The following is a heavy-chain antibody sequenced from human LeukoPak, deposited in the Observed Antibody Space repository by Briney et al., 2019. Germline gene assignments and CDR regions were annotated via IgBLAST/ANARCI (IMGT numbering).Heavy chain of an antibody. CDR3: ARGGRGGYNYLY. V-gene: IGHV4-59*01. CDR2: IYYIGST. Sequence: PSETLSLTCNVSGDSMNTYYWSWIRQPPGKGLEWIGYIYYIGSTNYNPSLGGRVTISIDTSKNQFSLKVSSVTAADTAVYYCARGGRGGYNYLYWGHGTLVTVSS. J-gene: IGHJ4*01. CDR1: GDSMNTYY. D-gene: IGHD5-24*01.